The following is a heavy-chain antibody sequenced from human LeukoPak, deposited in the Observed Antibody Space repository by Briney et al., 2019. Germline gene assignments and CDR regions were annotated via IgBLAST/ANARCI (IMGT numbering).Heavy chain of an antibody. Sequence: GGSLSLSCAASGFPYSNYWVSWVRQAPGKGLEWVANIKDGGSEKYYVDSVKGGFTISRDNAKNSLYAQMKRESAEHAAMYYCARTIRGYWGQGTLVTVSS. CDR3: ARTIRGY. D-gene: IGHD6-13*01. CDR2: IKDGGSEK. J-gene: IGHJ4*02. CDR1: GFPYSNYW. V-gene: IGHV3-7*01.